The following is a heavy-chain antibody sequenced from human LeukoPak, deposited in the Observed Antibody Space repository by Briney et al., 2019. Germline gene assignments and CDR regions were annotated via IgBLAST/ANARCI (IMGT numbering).Heavy chain of an antibody. D-gene: IGHD3-10*01. CDR2: SNSDGSST. J-gene: IGHJ6*02. Sequence: PGGSLRLSCAASGFTFSNYWMHWVRQAPGKGLVWVSRSNSDGSSTTYADSVKGRFTISRDNAKNTLYLQMNSLRAEDTAVYYCARDYGRSRDYGMDVWGQGTTVAVSS. V-gene: IGHV3-74*03. CDR1: GFTFSNYW. CDR3: ARDYGRSRDYGMDV.